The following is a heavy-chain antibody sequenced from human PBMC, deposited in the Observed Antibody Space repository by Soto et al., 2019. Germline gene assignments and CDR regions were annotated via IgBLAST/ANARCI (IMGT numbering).Heavy chain of an antibody. CDR1: GFTFSGSA. D-gene: IGHD2-8*02. CDR3: TRRVLDWSASNWFDP. V-gene: IGHV3-73*02. CDR2: IRSKANSYAT. Sequence: EVQLVESGGGLVQPGGSLKLSCAASGFTFSGSAMHWVRQASGKGLEWVGRIRSKANSYATAYAASVKGRFTISRDDSKNTAYLQMNSLKTEDTVVYYCTRRVLDWSASNWFDPWGQGTLVTVSS. J-gene: IGHJ5*02.